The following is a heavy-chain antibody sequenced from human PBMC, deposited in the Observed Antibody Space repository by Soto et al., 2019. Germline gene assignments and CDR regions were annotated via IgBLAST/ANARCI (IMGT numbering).Heavy chain of an antibody. V-gene: IGHV4-4*07. CDR3: VRDGSNSIRDWFDP. D-gene: IGHD4-4*01. CDR2: VYATGTT. J-gene: IGHJ5*02. CDR1: GGSISKFY. Sequence: SETLSLTCNVSGGSISKFYWAWIRKTAGNGLEWMGRVYATGTTDYNPSLRSRVAMSGDISKKTFSLRLRSVTGADSVVYYCVRDGSNSIRDWFDPWGQGILVTVSS.